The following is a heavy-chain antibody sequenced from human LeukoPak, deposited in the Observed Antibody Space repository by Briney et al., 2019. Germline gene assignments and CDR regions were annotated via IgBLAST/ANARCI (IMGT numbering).Heavy chain of an antibody. Sequence: PGGSLRLSCAAVGFTFSDYAMSWVRQSPARGLEWASSLRGNGDTFFADSVKGRFTISRDNAKNTLDLQMNSLTAEDTAVYSCARGRAVVVVDYWGQGTLVTVSS. J-gene: IGHJ4*02. CDR2: LRGNGDT. CDR3: ARGRAVVVVDY. V-gene: IGHV3-69-1*01. CDR1: GFTFSDYA. D-gene: IGHD3-22*01.